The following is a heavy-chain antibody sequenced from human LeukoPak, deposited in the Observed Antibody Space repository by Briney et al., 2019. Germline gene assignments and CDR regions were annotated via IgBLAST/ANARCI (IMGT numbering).Heavy chain of an antibody. CDR3: ARVAEGIQLWLFDDY. CDR1: GYTFTGHY. Sequence: ASVKVSCKASGYTFTGHYMHWVRQAPGQGLEWMGWISAYNGNTNYAQKLQGRVTMTTDTSTSTAYMELRSLRSDDTAVYYCARVAEGIQLWLFDDYWGQGTLVTVSS. J-gene: IGHJ4*02. V-gene: IGHV1-18*04. CDR2: ISAYNGNT. D-gene: IGHD5-18*01.